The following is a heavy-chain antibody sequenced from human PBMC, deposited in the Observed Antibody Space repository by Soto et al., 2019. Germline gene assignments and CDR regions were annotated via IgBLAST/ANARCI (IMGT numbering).Heavy chain of an antibody. CDR3: ARAVIVGYYDSSGYYYDY. Sequence: GGSLRLSCAASGFTFSSYAMHWVRQAPGKGLEYVSAISSNGGSTYYANSVKGRFTISRDNSKNTLYLQMGSLRAEDMAVYYCARAVIVGYYDSSGYYYDYWGHGTLVTVSS. D-gene: IGHD3-22*01. CDR2: ISSNGGST. CDR1: GFTFSSYA. J-gene: IGHJ4*01. V-gene: IGHV3-64*01.